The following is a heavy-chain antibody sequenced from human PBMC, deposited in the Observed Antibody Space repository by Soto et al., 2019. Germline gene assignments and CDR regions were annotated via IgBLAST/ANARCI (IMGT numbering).Heavy chain of an antibody. CDR1: GYTFTSYD. Sequence: ASVKVSYKASGYTFTSYDINWVRQATGQGLEWMGWMNPNSGNTGYAQKFQGRVTMTRNTSISTAYMELSSLRSEDTAVYYCARGRGYCSGGSCHNWFDPWGQGSLVTVSS. J-gene: IGHJ5*02. CDR2: MNPNSGNT. CDR3: ARGRGYCSGGSCHNWFDP. V-gene: IGHV1-8*01. D-gene: IGHD2-15*01.